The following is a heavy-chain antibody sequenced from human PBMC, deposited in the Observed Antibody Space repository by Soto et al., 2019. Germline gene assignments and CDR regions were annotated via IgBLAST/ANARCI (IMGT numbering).Heavy chain of an antibody. V-gene: IGHV3-30*18. CDR2: ISHDGSDK. CDR3: AKENQHLVHDY. J-gene: IGHJ4*02. D-gene: IGHD6-13*01. Sequence: PVWLLRLSCAASGFTFRNYGIHWVLQAPGKGLEWVAVISHDGSDKYYADSMKGRFIISRDNSENTLFLNMNSLKPEDTAVYYCAKENQHLVHDYWGQGTLVTVSS. CDR1: GFTFRNYG.